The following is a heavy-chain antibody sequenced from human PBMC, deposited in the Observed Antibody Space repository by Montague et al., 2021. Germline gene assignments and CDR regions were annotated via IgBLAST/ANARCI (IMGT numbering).Heavy chain of an antibody. V-gene: IGHV2-5*01. CDR3: ARQNSGWYTDFDY. CDR2: IYWNDDK. D-gene: IGHD6-19*01. CDR1: GFSLNTRAVG. J-gene: IGHJ4*02. Sequence: PALVKPTQTLTLTCNFSGFSLNTRAVGVGWIRQPPGKALEWLALIYWNDDKRYSPSLKSRLTITKDTSKNQVVLTMTNANPVDTATYYCARQNSGWYTDFDYGGQGTLVTVSS.